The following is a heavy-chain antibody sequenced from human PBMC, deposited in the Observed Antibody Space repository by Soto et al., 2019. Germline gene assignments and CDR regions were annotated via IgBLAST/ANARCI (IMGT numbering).Heavy chain of an antibody. Sequence: GGSLRLSCAASGFTFSNYAMSWVRQAPGKGLEWVSSISGSGGSTYYADSVKGRFTISRDNSKNTLHLQMNSLRAEDTAVYYCAGRTYCSSTSCYAPYYYYGMDVWGQGTTVTVSS. CDR3: AGRTYCSSTSCYAPYYYYGMDV. D-gene: IGHD2-2*01. V-gene: IGHV3-23*01. CDR1: GFTFSNYA. CDR2: ISGSGGST. J-gene: IGHJ6*02.